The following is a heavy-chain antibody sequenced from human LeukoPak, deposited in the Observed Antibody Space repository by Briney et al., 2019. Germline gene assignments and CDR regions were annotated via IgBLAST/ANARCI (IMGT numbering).Heavy chain of an antibody. D-gene: IGHD6-13*01. J-gene: IGHJ6*02. CDR2: ICSSSSYI. Sequence: GGSLRLSCAASGFTFSSYSMNWVRQAPGKGLEWVSSICSSSSYIYYADSVNGQFTISRDNAKNSLYLQMNSLRAEDTAMYYCARDRGIAAAGNYYYYYRMDVWGQGTTVTVSS. CDR3: ARDRGIAAAGNYYYYYRMDV. CDR1: GFTFSSYS. V-gene: IGHV3-21*01.